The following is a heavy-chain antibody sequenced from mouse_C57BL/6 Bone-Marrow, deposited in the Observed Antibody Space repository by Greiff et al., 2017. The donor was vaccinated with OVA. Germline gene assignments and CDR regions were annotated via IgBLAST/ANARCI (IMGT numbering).Heavy chain of an antibody. V-gene: IGHV5-12*01. CDR3: ARHPRPLYAMDY. CDR1: GFTFSDYY. D-gene: IGHD3-1*01. Sequence: DVMLVESGGGLVQPGGSLKLSCAASGFTFSDYYMYLVRQTPEKRLEWVAYISNGGGSTYYPDTVKGRFTISRDNAKKTLYLQMSRLKAEDTAMYYCARHPRPLYAMDYWGQGTSVTVSS. CDR2: ISNGGGST. J-gene: IGHJ4*01.